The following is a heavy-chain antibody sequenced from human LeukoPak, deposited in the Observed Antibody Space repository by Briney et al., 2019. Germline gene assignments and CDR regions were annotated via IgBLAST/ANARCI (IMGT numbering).Heavy chain of an antibody. CDR2: VSGRDDST. V-gene: IGHV3-23*01. Sequence: GASLRLSCAASGFTFTNYAMYWVRQAPGTGLEWVSAVSGRDDSTYYADSVKGRFTISRDTSKNTLYLQMNSLRAEDTAVYYCAKWGDYDILTGYYDPDYWGQGTLVTVSS. CDR3: AKWGDYDILTGYYDPDY. J-gene: IGHJ4*02. CDR1: GFTFTNYA. D-gene: IGHD3-9*01.